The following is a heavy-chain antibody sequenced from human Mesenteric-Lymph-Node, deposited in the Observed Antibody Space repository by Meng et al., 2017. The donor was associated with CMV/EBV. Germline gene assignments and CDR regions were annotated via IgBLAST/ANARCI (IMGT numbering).Heavy chain of an antibody. CDR2: INAGSGNT. Sequence: TAYSIQWVRHAPGQRLEWMGWINAGSGNTRYSQKFQGRVTITTDTSASTAYMELNSLTPEDTAVYYCARDFVDIVGGVIETLNWFDPWGQGILVTVSS. V-gene: IGHV1-3*01. D-gene: IGHD3-10*01. CDR1: TAYS. CDR3: ARDFVDIVGGVIETLNWFDP. J-gene: IGHJ5*02.